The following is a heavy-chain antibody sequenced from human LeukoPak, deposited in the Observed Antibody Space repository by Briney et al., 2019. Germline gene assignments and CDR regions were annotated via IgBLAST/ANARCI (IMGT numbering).Heavy chain of an antibody. CDR1: GFTFSDYY. D-gene: IGHD2-8*01. J-gene: IGHJ5*02. Sequence: PGGSLRLSCAASGFTFSDYYMSWIRQAPGKGLEWVSYISSSGSTIYYADSVKGRFTISRDNAKNSLYLQMNSLRAEDTAVYYCARERHCTNGVCYTPRWFDPWGQGTLVTVSS. CDR2: ISSSGSTI. CDR3: ARERHCTNGVCYTPRWFDP. V-gene: IGHV3-11*04.